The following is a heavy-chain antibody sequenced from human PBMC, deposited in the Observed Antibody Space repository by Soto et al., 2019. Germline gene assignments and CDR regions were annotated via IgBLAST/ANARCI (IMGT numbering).Heavy chain of an antibody. CDR1: GYTFTSYG. CDR3: ASPVLAAAKDYYYYGMDV. CDR2: ISAYNGNT. V-gene: IGHV1-18*01. D-gene: IGHD2-15*01. J-gene: IGHJ6*02. Sequence: QVQLVQSGAEVKKPGASVKVSCKASGYTFTSYGISWVRQAPGQGLEWMGWISAYNGNTNYAQKLQGRVTMTTDKSTSTAYMELRSLTSDDTAVYYCASPVLAAAKDYYYYGMDVWGQGTTVTVSS.